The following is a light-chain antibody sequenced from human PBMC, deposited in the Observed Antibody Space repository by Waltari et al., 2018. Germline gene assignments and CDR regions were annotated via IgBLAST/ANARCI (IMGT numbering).Light chain of an antibody. CDR2: DVS. Sequence: QSALTPPASVSGAPGQSISLSCTGTSRNADRSDSVSWYQQYPGKSPKLMIFDVSNRPSGVSDRFSGSKSVNTASLTISGLQAEDEAYYYCSSYSTSSTLVVFGGGTKVTVL. CDR1: SRNADRSDS. J-gene: IGLJ2*01. CDR3: SSYSTSSTLVV. V-gene: IGLV2-14*03.